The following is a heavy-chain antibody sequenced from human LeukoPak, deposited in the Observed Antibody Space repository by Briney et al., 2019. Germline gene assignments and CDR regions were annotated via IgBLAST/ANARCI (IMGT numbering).Heavy chain of an antibody. CDR2: INPNSGGT. CDR1: GYTFTGYY. CDR3: ARGLDCSSTSCYAYYYYYMDV. V-gene: IGHV1-2*02. Sequence: GASVKVSCKASGYTFTGYYMHWVRQAPGQGLEWMGWINPNSGGTNYAQEFQGRVTMTRDTSISTAYMELSRLRSDDTAVYYCARGLDCSSTSCYAYYYYYMDVWGKGTTVTVSS. J-gene: IGHJ6*03. D-gene: IGHD2-2*01.